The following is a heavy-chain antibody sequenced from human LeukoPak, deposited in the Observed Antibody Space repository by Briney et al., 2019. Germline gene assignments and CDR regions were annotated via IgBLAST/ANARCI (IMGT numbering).Heavy chain of an antibody. D-gene: IGHD2-15*01. CDR3: ARDAAVLRYCSGGSCYSVDFDY. J-gene: IGHJ4*02. Sequence: ASVKVSCKASGYTFTSYGISWVRQAPGQGLEWMGWISAYNGNTNYAQKLQGRVTMTTDTSTSTAYMELRSLRSDDTAVYYCARDAAVLRYCSGGSCYSVDFDYWGQGTLVTVSS. CDR2: ISAYNGNT. V-gene: IGHV1-18*04. CDR1: GYTFTSYG.